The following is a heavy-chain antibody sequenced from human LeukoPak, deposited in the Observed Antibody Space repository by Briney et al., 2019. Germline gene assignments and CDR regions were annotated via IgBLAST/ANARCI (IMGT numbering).Heavy chain of an antibody. CDR2: ISGSGGST. V-gene: IGHV3-23*01. Sequence: GGSLRLSCAASGFTFSSYAMTWVRQAPGRGLEWVSSISGSGGSTYYADSVKGRFTISRDNSKNTLYLQMYSLRAEDTAVYYCAKVEGASKASVYWGQGALVTVSS. CDR1: GFTFSSYA. D-gene: IGHD1-1*01. J-gene: IGHJ4*02. CDR3: AKVEGASKASVY.